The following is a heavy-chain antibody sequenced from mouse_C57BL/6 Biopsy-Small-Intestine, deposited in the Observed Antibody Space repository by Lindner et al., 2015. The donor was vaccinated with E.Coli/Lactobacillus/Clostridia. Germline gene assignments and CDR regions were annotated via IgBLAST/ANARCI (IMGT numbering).Heavy chain of an antibody. CDR2: ISYDGTN. Sequence: VQLQESGPGLVKPSQSLSLTCSVTGYSITSGYSWNWIRQFPGNRLEWMGYISYDGTNNYNPSLKNRISITRDASKNQFFLKLNSVTTEDTATYYCARRTSYDYLYFVYWGQGTALTVSS. J-gene: IGHJ2*01. CDR1: GYSITSGYS. D-gene: IGHD2-4*01. V-gene: IGHV3-6*01. CDR3: ARRTSYDYLYFVY.